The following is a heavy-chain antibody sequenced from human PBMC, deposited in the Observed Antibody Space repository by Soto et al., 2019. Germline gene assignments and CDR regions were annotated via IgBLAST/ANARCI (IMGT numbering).Heavy chain of an antibody. V-gene: IGHV3-21*01. Sequence: EVQLVESGGGLVKPGGSLRLSCAASGFTFSSYSMNWVRQAPGKGLEWVSSISSSSSYIYYADSVKGRFTISRDNAKNSLYLQMNSLRAEDTAVYYCARAPGLRGYNWNDEDYWGQGTLVTVSS. J-gene: IGHJ4*02. CDR1: GFTFSSYS. D-gene: IGHD1-20*01. CDR2: ISSSSSYI. CDR3: ARAPGLRGYNWNDEDY.